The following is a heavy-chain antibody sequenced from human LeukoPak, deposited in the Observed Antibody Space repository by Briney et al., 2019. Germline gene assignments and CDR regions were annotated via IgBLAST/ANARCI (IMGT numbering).Heavy chain of an antibody. CDR1: GSTFSSYA. J-gene: IGHJ5*02. CDR2: IIPIFGTA. CDR3: ARALSGCSGGSCYPNWFDP. Sequence: SVTVSCKASGSTFSSYAISWVRQAPGQGLEWMGWIIPIFGTANYAQKFQGRVTITADESTSTAYMELSSLRSEDTAVYYCARALSGCSGGSCYPNWFDPWGQGTLVTVSS. D-gene: IGHD2-15*01. V-gene: IGHV1-69*13.